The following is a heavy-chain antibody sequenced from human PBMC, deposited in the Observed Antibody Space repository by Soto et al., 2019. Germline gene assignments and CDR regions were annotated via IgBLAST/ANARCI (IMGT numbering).Heavy chain of an antibody. CDR3: ARVPDR. CDR2: VYHSGST. CDR1: GGSISSGGYS. V-gene: IGHV4-30-2*01. J-gene: IGHJ5*02. Sequence: PSETLSLTCALSGGSISSGGYSWSWIRQPPGKGLEWTGYVYHSGSTYYNPSLKSRVTISVDRSKNQFSLKLSSVTAADTAVYYCARVPDRWGQGTLVTAPQ.